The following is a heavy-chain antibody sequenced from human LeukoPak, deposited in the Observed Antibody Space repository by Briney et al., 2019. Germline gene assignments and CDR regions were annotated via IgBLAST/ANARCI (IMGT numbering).Heavy chain of an antibody. Sequence: PGGSLRLSCAASGFTFSSYAMSWVRQAPGKGLEWVSIISGSGAGGTVGATYYADSVKGRFTISRDNSKNTLYLQMNSLRADDTAVYYCAKDRPATGGSDWFDPWGQGTLVTVSS. J-gene: IGHJ5*02. CDR1: GFTFSSYA. CDR2: ISGSGAGGTVGAT. D-gene: IGHD6-19*01. V-gene: IGHV3-23*01. CDR3: AKDRPATGGSDWFDP.